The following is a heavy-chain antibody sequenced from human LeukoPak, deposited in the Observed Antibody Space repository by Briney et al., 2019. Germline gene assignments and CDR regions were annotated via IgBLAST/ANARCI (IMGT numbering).Heavy chain of an antibody. V-gene: IGHV4-59*01. Sequence: SETLSLTCTVSGGSISTYYWSWIRQPPGKGLEWIGYISYSGSANYNPSLKSRVTITVDTSKNQFSLKLSSVTAADTAVYYCAREGYDSNIYYKADYWGQGTLVTVSS. J-gene: IGHJ4*02. CDR2: ISYSGSA. CDR1: GGSISTYY. CDR3: AREGYDSNIYYKADY. D-gene: IGHD3-22*01.